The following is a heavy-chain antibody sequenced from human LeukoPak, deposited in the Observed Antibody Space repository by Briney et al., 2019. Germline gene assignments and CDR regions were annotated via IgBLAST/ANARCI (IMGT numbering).Heavy chain of an antibody. D-gene: IGHD2-15*01. CDR1: GDSITTYS. CDR3: ARDRSRKFVGWFDP. CDR2: VYASGTS. V-gene: IGHV4-4*07. Sequence: SETLSLTCSVSGDSITTYSWSWIRQPAGKGLELIGRVYASGTSNYNPSLESRVTISMDKFQNQFSLNLRSVTAADTAVYYCARDRSRKFVGWFDPWGQGVLVTVSS. J-gene: IGHJ5*02.